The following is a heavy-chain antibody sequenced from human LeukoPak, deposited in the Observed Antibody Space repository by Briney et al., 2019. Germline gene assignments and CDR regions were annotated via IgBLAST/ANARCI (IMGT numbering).Heavy chain of an antibody. D-gene: IGHD3-10*01. CDR1: GYTFTSYG. J-gene: IGHJ4*02. V-gene: IGHV1-18*01. CDR3: ARVRAGYGSGSYYTTFDY. CDR2: ISAYNGNT. Sequence: ASVKVSCKASGYTFTSYGISWVRQAPGQGLEWMGWISAYNGNTNYAKKLQGRVTMTTDTSTSTAYMELRSLRSDDTAVYYCARVRAGYGSGSYYTTFDYWGQGTLVTVSS.